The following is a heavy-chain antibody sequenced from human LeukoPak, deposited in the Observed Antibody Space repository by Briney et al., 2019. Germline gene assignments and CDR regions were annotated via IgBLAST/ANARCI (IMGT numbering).Heavy chain of an antibody. D-gene: IGHD3-22*01. CDR2: ISGSGGST. CDR1: GFTFSSYA. J-gene: IGHJ4*02. Sequence: GGSLRLSCAASGFTFSSYAMSWVRQAPGKGLEWVSAISGSGGSTYYADSVKGRFTISRDNSKSTLYLQMNSLRAEDTAVYYCAISAYYYDTSGYYSVSYDYWGQGTLVTVSS. CDR3: AISAYYYDTSGYYSVSYDY. V-gene: IGHV3-23*01.